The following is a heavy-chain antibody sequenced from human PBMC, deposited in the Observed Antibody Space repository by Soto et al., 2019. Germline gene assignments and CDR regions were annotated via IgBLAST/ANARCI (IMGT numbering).Heavy chain of an antibody. CDR3: ARDDEYSGNGMDV. D-gene: IGHD3-10*01. Sequence: QVQLVESGGGVVQPGRSLRLSCAASGFTFSNYGMHWVRQAPGKGLEWVAVILNDGSNRYHADSVKDRFTISRDNSKNMLYLQMKSPRAEDTAVYYCARDDEYSGNGMDVWGQGTTVTVS. CDR1: GFTFSNYG. V-gene: IGHV3-33*01. J-gene: IGHJ6*02. CDR2: ILNDGSNR.